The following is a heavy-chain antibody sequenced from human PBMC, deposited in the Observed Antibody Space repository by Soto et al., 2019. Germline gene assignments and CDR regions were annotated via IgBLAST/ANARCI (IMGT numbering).Heavy chain of an antibody. CDR3: ARVRDWFDP. J-gene: IGHJ5*02. CDR2: IDHSGYT. Sequence: PSETLSLTCAVYGGSFSGYYWNWIRQPPGKGLEWIGEIDHSGYTNYNPSLNSRVTISVDTSKTQFSLRLTSVTAADTAVYYCARVRDWFDPWGKGTMVTVS. V-gene: IGHV4-34*01. CDR1: GGSFSGYY. D-gene: IGHD3-3*01.